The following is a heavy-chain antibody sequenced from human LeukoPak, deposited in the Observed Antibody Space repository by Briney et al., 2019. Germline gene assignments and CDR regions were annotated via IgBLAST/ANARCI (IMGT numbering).Heavy chain of an antibody. CDR1: GGALSTIGYY. CDR2: IYYSGST. V-gene: IGHV4-39*01. CDR3: ARSNHCTTTSCFSFDH. D-gene: IGHD2-2*01. J-gene: IGHJ4*02. Sequence: SETLSLTCTASGGALSTIGYYWGWVRQPPGRGLEWIGNIYYSGSTNYNPSLKSRVTISVDTSKNQFSLKVSSVTAADTAVYYCARSNHCTTTSCFSFDHWGQGTLVTVSS.